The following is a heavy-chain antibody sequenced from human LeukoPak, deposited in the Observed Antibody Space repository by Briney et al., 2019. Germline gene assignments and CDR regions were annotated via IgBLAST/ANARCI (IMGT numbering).Heavy chain of an antibody. V-gene: IGHV3-23*01. J-gene: IGHJ4*02. CDR3: AKDAAGPEY. CDR2: ISASGGDT. CDR1: GLTFSSYS. D-gene: IGHD6-13*01. Sequence: GVSLRLSCVVSGLTFSSYSMSWVRQAPGKGLDWVSGISASGGDTWYPDSVKGRSTISRDNSKHTLFLQMSSLRVEDTAMYYCAKDAAGPEYWGQGTLVTVSS.